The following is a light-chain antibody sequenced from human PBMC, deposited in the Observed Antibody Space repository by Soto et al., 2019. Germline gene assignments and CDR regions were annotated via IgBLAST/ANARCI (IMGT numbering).Light chain of an antibody. J-gene: IGKJ5*01. V-gene: IGKV3-11*01. CDR1: QSASNQY. CDR3: QQRSNWPPIT. Sequence: VLTQSPDTLSLSPGERATLSCRASQSASNQYLSWYQQRPGQPPRLLIYGVFIRANGIPDRFSGSGSGTDFTLTISSLEPEDFAVYYCQQRSNWPPITFGQGTRLEIK. CDR2: GVF.